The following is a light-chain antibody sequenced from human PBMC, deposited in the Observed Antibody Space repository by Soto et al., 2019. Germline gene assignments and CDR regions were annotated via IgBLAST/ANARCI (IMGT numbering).Light chain of an antibody. Sequence: VLTQSPDTLSLSPGERATLSCRASQNIGSGYLGWYQQKPGQPPRPLMFATSGRATGTPDRFSGSGYGHDFTLTISRLEPEDFAVYYCHRYATSITFGQGTKIEIK. CDR2: ATS. CDR3: HRYATSIT. V-gene: IGKV3-20*01. J-gene: IGKJ2*01. CDR1: QNIGSGY.